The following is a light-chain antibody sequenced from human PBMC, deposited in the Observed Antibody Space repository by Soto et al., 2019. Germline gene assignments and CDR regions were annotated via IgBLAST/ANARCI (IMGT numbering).Light chain of an antibody. J-gene: IGKJ4*01. CDR3: QQRSNWPLT. CDR1: QSVSSSY. Sequence: EIVMTQSPATLSLSPGERATLSCRASQSVSSSYLSWYQQKPGQAPRLLIYDTSNRATGIPARFSGSGSGTDFTLTISGLEPEDFAVYYCQQRSNWPLTFGGGTKVEIK. CDR2: DTS. V-gene: IGKV3-11*01.